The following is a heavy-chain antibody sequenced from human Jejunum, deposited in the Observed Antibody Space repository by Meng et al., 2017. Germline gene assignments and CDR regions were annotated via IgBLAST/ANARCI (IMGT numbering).Heavy chain of an antibody. Sequence: GESLKISCAAFGFTFSNYWMTWVRQAPGKGLEWVSFISSRGSTIHNANPVKGRFTISRANAKNSLYLQMNSLRAEDTAVYNCARDLFTVGPPGHDYGMDVWGQGTTVTVSS. J-gene: IGHJ6*02. V-gene: IGHV3-48*04. D-gene: IGHD4-17*01. CDR3: ARDLFTVGPPGHDYGMDV. CDR1: GFTFSNYW. CDR2: ISSRGSTI.